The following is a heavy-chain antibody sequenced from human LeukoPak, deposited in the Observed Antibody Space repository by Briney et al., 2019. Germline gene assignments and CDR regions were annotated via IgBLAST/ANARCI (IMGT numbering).Heavy chain of an antibody. Sequence: ASVKVSCKASGYTFTSYYMHWVRQAPGQGLEWMGMINPSGGSTSYAQKFQGRVTMTRDTSTSTVFMELSSLRSEDTAVYYCARGGPAYSSSSFFDYWGQGTLVTVSS. CDR1: GYTFTSYY. V-gene: IGHV1-46*01. D-gene: IGHD6-6*01. CDR3: ARGGPAYSSSSFFDY. CDR2: INPSGGST. J-gene: IGHJ4*02.